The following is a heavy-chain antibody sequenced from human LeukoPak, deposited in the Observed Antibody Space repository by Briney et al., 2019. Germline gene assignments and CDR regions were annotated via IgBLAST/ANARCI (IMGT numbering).Heavy chain of an antibody. J-gene: IGHJ4*02. V-gene: IGHV3-30*03. Sequence: GRSLRLSCAASGFTFSSYGMHWVRQAPGKGLEWVAVISYDGSNKYYADSVKGRFTISRDNSKNTLYLQMNSLRAEDTAVYYCASGLGTVDYWGQGTLVAVSS. D-gene: IGHD1-1*01. CDR2: ISYDGSNK. CDR1: GFTFSSYG. CDR3: ASGLGTVDY.